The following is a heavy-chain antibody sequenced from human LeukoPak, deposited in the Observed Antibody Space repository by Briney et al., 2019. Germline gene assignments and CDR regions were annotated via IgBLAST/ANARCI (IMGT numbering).Heavy chain of an antibody. D-gene: IGHD4-17*01. CDR1: GFAFSNYA. J-gene: IGHJ4*02. CDR2: ISSSSSTI. Sequence: AGSLTLSCAASGFAFSNYAMNWVRQAPGKGLEWVSYISSSSSTIYYADSLKGRFTISRDDAKNSLYLQMNSLRDEDTAVYYCARELDYGDIWDFDYWGRGTLASVPS. CDR3: ARELDYGDIWDFDY. V-gene: IGHV3-48*02.